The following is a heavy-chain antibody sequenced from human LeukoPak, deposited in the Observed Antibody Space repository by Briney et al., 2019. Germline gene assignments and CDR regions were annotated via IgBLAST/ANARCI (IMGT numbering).Heavy chain of an antibody. Sequence: ASVKVSCKASGYTFTGYYMHWVRRAPGQGLEWMGWINPNSGGTNYAQKFQGRVTMTRDTSISTAYMELSRLRSDDTAVYYCARNHYYGSGSDFDYWGQGTLVTVSS. J-gene: IGHJ4*02. D-gene: IGHD3-10*01. CDR2: INPNSGGT. V-gene: IGHV1-2*02. CDR3: ARNHYYGSGSDFDY. CDR1: GYTFTGYY.